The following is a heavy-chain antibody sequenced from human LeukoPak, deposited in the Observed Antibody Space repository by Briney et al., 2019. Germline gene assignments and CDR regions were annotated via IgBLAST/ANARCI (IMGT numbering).Heavy chain of an antibody. CDR2: INEEGSGK. Sequence: GGSLRLSCAASGFTYSSYWMSWVRQAPGKGPEWVANINEEGSGKYYVASVKGRFTISRDNAKNSLYFKMNSLRAEDTAVYYCARDGRGGYLDSWGQGTLVIVSS. V-gene: IGHV3-7*01. CDR3: ARDGRGGYLDS. CDR1: GFTYSSYW. J-gene: IGHJ4*02. D-gene: IGHD2-15*01.